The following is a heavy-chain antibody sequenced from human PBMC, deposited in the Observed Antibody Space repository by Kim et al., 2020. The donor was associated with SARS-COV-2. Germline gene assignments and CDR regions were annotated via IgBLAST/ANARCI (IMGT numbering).Heavy chain of an antibody. CDR2: ISWDGGST. Sequence: GGSLRLSCAASGFTFDDYTMHWVRQAPGKGLEWVSLISWDGGSTYYADSVKGRFTISRDNSKNSLYLQMNSLRTEDTALYYCAKAGGYYYGSGSYDYYYGMDVWGQGTTVTVSS. CDR1: GFTFDDYT. D-gene: IGHD3-10*01. J-gene: IGHJ6*02. V-gene: IGHV3-43*01. CDR3: AKAGGYYYGSGSYDYYYGMDV.